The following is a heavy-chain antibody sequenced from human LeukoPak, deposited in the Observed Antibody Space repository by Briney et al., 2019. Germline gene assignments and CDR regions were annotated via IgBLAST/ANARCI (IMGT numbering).Heavy chain of an antibody. CDR3: ARHRIYGDFGEYAS. V-gene: IGHV5-51*01. CDR2: IYPADSKT. D-gene: IGHD4-17*01. J-gene: IGHJ4*02. Sequence: GESLTISCKGSGQSFNTYWLGWVRQTPGKGLEWMAIIYPADSKTKYSPSFQGQVTISADKSIYTAHLQWTSLKASDTVIYYCARHRIYGDFGEYASWGPGTQVTVSS. CDR1: GQSFNTYW.